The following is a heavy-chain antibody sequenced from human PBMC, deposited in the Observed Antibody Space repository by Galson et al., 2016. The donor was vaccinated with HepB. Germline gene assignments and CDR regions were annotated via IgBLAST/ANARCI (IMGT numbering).Heavy chain of an antibody. Sequence: SLRLSCAASGFTFSSYAMSWVRQAPGKGLEWVSGISDNGGSTFYADSVKGRFTISRDNSKNTLYLQMNSLRAEDTAVYYCAKGNEESNSGSSWYNWFDPWGQGTLVTVSS. V-gene: IGHV3-23*01. CDR2: ISDNGGST. CDR1: GFTFSSYA. J-gene: IGHJ5*02. CDR3: AKGNEESNSGSSWYNWFDP. D-gene: IGHD6-13*01.